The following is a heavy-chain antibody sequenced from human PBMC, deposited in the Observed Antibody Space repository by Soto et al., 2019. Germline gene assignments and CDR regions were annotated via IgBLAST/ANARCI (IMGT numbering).Heavy chain of an antibody. D-gene: IGHD3-22*01. CDR2: IIPIFGTA. V-gene: IGHV1-69*13. Sequence: SAKVSCKASGGTFSSYAISWVRQAPGQGLEWMGGIIPIFGTANYAQKFQGRVTITADESTSTAYMELSSLRSEDTAVYYCARGSSSGYWADYWGQGTLVTVSS. J-gene: IGHJ4*02. CDR1: GGTFSSYA. CDR3: ARGSSSGYWADY.